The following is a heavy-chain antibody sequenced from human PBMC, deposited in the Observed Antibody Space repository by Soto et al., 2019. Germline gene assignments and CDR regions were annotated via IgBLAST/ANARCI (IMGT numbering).Heavy chain of an antibody. CDR3: ASRPYYYDSSQAFDI. J-gene: IGHJ3*02. Sequence: ASVKVSCKASGYTFTSYGISWVRQAPGQGLEWMGWISAYNGNTNYAQKLQGRVTMTTDTSTSTAYMELRSLRSDDTAVYYCASRPYYYDSSQAFDIWGQGTMVTVSS. V-gene: IGHV1-18*01. CDR2: ISAYNGNT. CDR1: GYTFTSYG. D-gene: IGHD3-22*01.